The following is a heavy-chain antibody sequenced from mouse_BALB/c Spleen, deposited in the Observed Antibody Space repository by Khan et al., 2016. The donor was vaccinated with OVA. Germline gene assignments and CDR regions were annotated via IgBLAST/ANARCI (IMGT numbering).Heavy chain of an antibody. D-gene: IGHD1-1*01. CDR3: ARAFYYGAWFAY. V-gene: IGHV2-9*02. Sequence: QVQLKESGPGLVAPSQTLSITCTVSGFSLTSYGVHWVRQPPGKGLEWLGVIWAGGSTNHNSALMSRLSISKDTSKSQVFLNMNSLQTDDTAMYYGARAFYYGAWFAYWGQGTLVTVAA. CDR2: IWAGGST. J-gene: IGHJ3*01. CDR1: GFSLTSYG.